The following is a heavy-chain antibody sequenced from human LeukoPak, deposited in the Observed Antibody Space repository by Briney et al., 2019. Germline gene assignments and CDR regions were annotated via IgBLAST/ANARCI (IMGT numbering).Heavy chain of an antibody. J-gene: IGHJ4*02. V-gene: IGHV1-46*01. Sequence: ASVKVSCKASGYTFTSYYMHWVRRAPGQGLEWMGIINPSGGSTSYAQKFQGRVTVARDTSTSTVYMELSSLRSEDTAVYYCAREMYYYDSSGYYYDRTSVFDYWGQGTLVTVSS. D-gene: IGHD3-22*01. CDR2: INPSGGST. CDR1: GYTFTSYY. CDR3: AREMYYYDSSGYYYDRTSVFDY.